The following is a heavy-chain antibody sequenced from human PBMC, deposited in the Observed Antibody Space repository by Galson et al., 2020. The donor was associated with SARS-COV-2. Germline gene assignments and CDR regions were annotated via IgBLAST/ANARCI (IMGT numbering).Heavy chain of an antibody. D-gene: IGHD6-13*01. V-gene: IGHV1-2*02. CDR3: ARADGYSLFDY. CDR2: INPNSGGT. CDR1: GYTFTGYY. Sequence: ASVKVSCKPSGYTFTGYYMHWLRQAPGQGLERKGWINPNSGGTNYAQKFQGRVTMTRDTSISTAYMALSRLRSDDTAVYYCARADGYSLFDYGGQGTLVTVSS. J-gene: IGHJ4*02.